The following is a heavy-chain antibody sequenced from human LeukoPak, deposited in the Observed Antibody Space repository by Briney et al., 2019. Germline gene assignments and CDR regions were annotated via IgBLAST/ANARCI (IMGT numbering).Heavy chain of an antibody. J-gene: IGHJ4*02. CDR3: ARQHWVVPADRGGFDY. CDR1: GYTFTGYY. Sequence: ASVKVSCKASGYTFTGYYMHWVRQAPGQGLEWLGWISPNGDGTNYAQNFQGRVTMTRDPSISTVYVELSSLRSDDTAVYYCARQHWVVPADRGGFDYWGQGTLVTVSS. CDR2: ISPNGDGT. V-gene: IGHV1-2*02. D-gene: IGHD2-2*01.